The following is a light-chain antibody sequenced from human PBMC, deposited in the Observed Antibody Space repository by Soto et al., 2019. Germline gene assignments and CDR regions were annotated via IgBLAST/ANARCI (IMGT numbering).Light chain of an antibody. V-gene: IGLV2-23*03. CDR2: EGS. Sequence: LTQPASVSGSPGQSITISCTGTSSDVGSYNLVSWYQQHPGKAPKLMIYEGSKRPSGVSNRFSGSKSGNTASLTISELQAEDEADYYCCSYAGSSTFVFGTGTKVTVL. CDR3: CSYAGSSTFV. CDR1: SSDVGSYNL. J-gene: IGLJ1*01.